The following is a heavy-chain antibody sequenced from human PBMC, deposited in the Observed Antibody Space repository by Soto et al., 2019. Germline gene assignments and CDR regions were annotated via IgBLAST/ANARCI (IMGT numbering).Heavy chain of an antibody. J-gene: IGHJ4*02. CDR1: GFTFSNYV. Sequence: EVQLLESGGGLVQPGGSLRLSCTVSGFTFSNYVMTWVRQAPGKALEWVSGISENGGSTYYADSVKGRFTISRDNSKNTLYLQMNSLRAEDAAVYYCANGNIVAARGLDYWGQGTLVTVSS. D-gene: IGHD6-6*01. V-gene: IGHV3-23*01. CDR2: ISENGGST. CDR3: ANGNIVAARGLDY.